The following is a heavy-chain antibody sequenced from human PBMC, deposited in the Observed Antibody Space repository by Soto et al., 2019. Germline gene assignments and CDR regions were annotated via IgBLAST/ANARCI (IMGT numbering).Heavy chain of an antibody. CDR3: ARGLKYGDYDPFDP. D-gene: IGHD4-17*01. V-gene: IGHV1-69*01. CDR1: GGTFSSYA. J-gene: IGHJ5*02. CDR2: IIPIFATA. Sequence: QVQLVQSGAEVKKPGSSVKVSCKASGGTFSSYAINWVRQAPGQGLEWMGGIIPIFATANYTQKFQGRVTITADESTSTAYMDLSSLRSEDTAVYYCARGLKYGDYDPFDPWGQGTLVTVSS.